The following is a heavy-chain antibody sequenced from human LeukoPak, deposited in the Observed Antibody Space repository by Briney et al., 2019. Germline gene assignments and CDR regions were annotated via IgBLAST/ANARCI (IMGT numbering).Heavy chain of an antibody. Sequence: GGSLRLSWAASEFTVSSNSMSWVRQAPGKGLEWVSVLYSGGSTYYADSVQGRFIISRDHSNNTLYLQMNSLRAEDTAVYYCARVDYYYYGMDVWGQGTTVTVSS. CDR2: LYSGGST. CDR3: ARVDYYYYGMDV. V-gene: IGHV3-53*01. CDR1: EFTVSSNS. J-gene: IGHJ6*02.